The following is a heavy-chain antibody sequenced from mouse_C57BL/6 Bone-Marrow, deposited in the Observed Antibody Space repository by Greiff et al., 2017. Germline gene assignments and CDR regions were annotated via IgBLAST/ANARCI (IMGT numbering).Heavy chain of an antibody. V-gene: IGHV1-82*01. CDR1: GSAFSSSW. J-gene: IGHJ4*01. CDR3: ARWLLQGYYAMDY. CDR2: IYPGDGDT. Sequence: QVQLQQSGPELVKPGASVKISCKASGSAFSSSWMNWVKQRPGKGLEWIGRIYPGDGDTNYNGKFKGKATLTADKSSRTSYMQRSSLTSEDAVVYGCARWLLQGYYAMDYWGQGTSVTAAS. D-gene: IGHD2-3*01.